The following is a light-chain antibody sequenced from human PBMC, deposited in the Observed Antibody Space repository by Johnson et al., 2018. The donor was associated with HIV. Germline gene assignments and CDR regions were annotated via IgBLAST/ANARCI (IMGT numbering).Light chain of an antibody. V-gene: IGLV1-51*01. CDR1: SSNIGNNY. CDR2: DNN. CDR3: GTWDARLTIGGV. Sequence: HSVLTQPPSVSAAPGQKVTISCSGSSSNIGNNYVSWYQQLPGTAPKLLIYDNNKRPSGIPDRFSGSKSGTSATLAITGLHTGDEADYYCGTWDARLTIGGVIGTGTKVTVL. J-gene: IGLJ1*01.